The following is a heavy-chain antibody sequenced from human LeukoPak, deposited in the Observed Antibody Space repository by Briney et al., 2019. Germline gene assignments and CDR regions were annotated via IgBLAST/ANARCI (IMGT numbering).Heavy chain of an antibody. CDR3: AKQGGIVGATFFQH. D-gene: IGHD1-26*01. CDR1: GFTFSSYA. V-gene: IGHV3-23*01. CDR2: ISGSGGST. Sequence: GGSLRLSCAASGFTFSSYAMTWVRQAPGKGLEWVSAISGSGGSTYYADSVKGRFTISRDNSKNTLYLQMNSLRAEDTAVYYCAKQGGIVGATFFQHWGQGTLVTVSS. J-gene: IGHJ1*01.